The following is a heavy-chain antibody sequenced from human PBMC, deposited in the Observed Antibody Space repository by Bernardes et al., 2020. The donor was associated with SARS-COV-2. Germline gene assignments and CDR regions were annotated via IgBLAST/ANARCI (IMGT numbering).Heavy chain of an antibody. CDR2: IYYSGNT. CDR1: GGSISSSTSY. V-gene: IGHV4-39*01. CDR3: ARQGMNDFWSSYYVNY. Sequence: ETLSLTCTVSGGSISSSTSYWGWIRQPPGKGLEWIGTIYYSGNTYYNPSLKSRVTISVDTSKNQFSLKLTSVTAADTAVYYCARQGMNDFWSSYYVNYWGQGTLLTVSS. J-gene: IGHJ4*02. D-gene: IGHD3-3*01.